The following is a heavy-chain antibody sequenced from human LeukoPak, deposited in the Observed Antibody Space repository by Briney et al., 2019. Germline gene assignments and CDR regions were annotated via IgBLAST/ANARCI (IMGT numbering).Heavy chain of an antibody. CDR1: GFTFSSYG. V-gene: IGHV3-30*02. CDR3: AELGITMIGGV. J-gene: IGHJ6*04. CDR2: IQYDGTNK. Sequence: GGSLRLSCAASGFTFSSYGMHWVRQAPGKGLEWVAFIQYDGTNKYYADSVKGRFAISRDNAKNSLYLQMNSLRAEDTAVYYCAELGITMIGGVWGKGTTVTISS. D-gene: IGHD3-10*02.